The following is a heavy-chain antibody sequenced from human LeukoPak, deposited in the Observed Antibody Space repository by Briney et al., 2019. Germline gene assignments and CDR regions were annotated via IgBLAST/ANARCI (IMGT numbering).Heavy chain of an antibody. CDR3: ARSADSSGYGGGYDY. V-gene: IGHV4-61*01. J-gene: IGHJ4*02. D-gene: IGHD3-22*01. CDR2: IYYSGST. Sequence: SETLSLTCTVSGGSVSSGSYYWSWIRQPPGKGLEWIGYIYYSGSTNYNPSLKSRVTISVDTSKSQFSLKLSSVTAADTAVYYCARSADSSGYGGGYDYWGQGTLVTVSS. CDR1: GGSVSSGSYY.